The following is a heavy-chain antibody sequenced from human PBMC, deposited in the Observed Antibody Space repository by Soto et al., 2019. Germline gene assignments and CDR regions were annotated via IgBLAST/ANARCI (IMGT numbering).Heavy chain of an antibody. J-gene: IGHJ6*02. CDR2: IWYDGSNK. CDR1: GFTFSSYG. Sequence: QVQLVESGGGVVQPGRSLRLSCAASGFTFSSYGMHWVRQAPGKGLEWVAVIWYDGSNKYYADSVKGRFTISRDNSKNTLYLQMNSLRAEETAVYYCAREKGGRYNSNYAPTYYYYGMVVWGQGTTVTVSS. D-gene: IGHD1-7*01. V-gene: IGHV3-33*01. CDR3: AREKGGRYNSNYAPTYYYYGMVV.